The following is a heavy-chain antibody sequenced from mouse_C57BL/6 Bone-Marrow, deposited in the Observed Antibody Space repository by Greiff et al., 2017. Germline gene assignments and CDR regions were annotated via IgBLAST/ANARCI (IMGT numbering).Heavy chain of an antibody. D-gene: IGHD2-2*01. CDR1: GFTFTDYY. CDR2: IRNKANGYTT. V-gene: IGHV7-3*01. Sequence: EVMLVESGGGLVQPGGSLSLSCAASGFTFTDYYMSWVRQPPGKALEWLGFIRNKANGYTTEYSASVKGRFTISRDNSQSILYRQMNALRAEDSATYYCARYGRWLRRGYYYAMDYWGQGTSVTVSS. CDR3: ARYGRWLRRGYYYAMDY. J-gene: IGHJ4*01.